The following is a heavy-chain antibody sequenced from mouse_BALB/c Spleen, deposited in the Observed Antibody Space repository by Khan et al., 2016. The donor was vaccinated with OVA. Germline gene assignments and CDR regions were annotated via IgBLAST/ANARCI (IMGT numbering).Heavy chain of an antibody. J-gene: IGHJ3*01. CDR3: ATLSGTPFAF. CDR2: IDPPNDDS. Sequence: EVQLVESGAELVKPGASVKLSCSASGFNIKDTYIHWMKQRPEQGLEWIGRIDPPNDDSKYGPKFQAKATLTADTSSNTAYLQLSSLTSEDTAVCDCATLSGTPFAFWGQGTRVSVSA. CDR1: GFNIKDTY. V-gene: IGHV14-3*02. D-gene: IGHD3-1*01.